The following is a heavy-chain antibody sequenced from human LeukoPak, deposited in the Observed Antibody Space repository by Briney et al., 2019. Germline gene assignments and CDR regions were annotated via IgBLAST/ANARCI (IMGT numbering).Heavy chain of an antibody. CDR2: INWNGGST. CDR3: ARFSLVVGAMGYYFDY. V-gene: IGHV3-20*04. D-gene: IGHD1-26*01. CDR1: GFTFDDYG. Sequence: GGSLRLSCAASGFTFDDYGMSWVRQAPGKGLEWVSGINWNGGSTGYADSVKGRFTISRDNAKNSLYLQMNSLRAEDTALYYCARFSLVVGAMGYYFDYWGQGTLVTVSS. J-gene: IGHJ4*02.